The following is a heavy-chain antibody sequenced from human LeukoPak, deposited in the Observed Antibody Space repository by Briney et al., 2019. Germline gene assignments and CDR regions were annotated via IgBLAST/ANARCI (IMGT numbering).Heavy chain of an antibody. CDR2: INHSGST. Sequence: SETLSLTCAVYGGSFSGYYWSWIRQPPGKGLEWIGEINHSGSTNYNPSLKSRVTMSVDTSKNQFSLKLSSVTAADTAVYYCARESLDYCDSSALGVYYYYYGMDVWGQGTTVTVSS. CDR1: GGSFSGYY. D-gene: IGHD3-22*01. CDR3: ARESLDYCDSSALGVYYYYYGMDV. J-gene: IGHJ6*02. V-gene: IGHV4-34*01.